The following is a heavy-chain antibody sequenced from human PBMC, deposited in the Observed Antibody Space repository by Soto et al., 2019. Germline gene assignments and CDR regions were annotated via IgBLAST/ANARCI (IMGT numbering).Heavy chain of an antibody. CDR3: ATMKGGYQSYDYGMDV. J-gene: IGHJ6*02. D-gene: IGHD3-16*02. V-gene: IGHV1-69*12. CDR1: GGTFTSYA. Sequence: QVQLVQSGAEVKKPGSSVKVSCKASGGTFTSYAISWVRQAPGPGLEWVGGILPIFGTADYAQKFQGRVTITADESTSTAYKERSSLRSEDTAVYYCATMKGGYQSYDYGMDVWGQGTTVTVSS. CDR2: ILPIFGTA.